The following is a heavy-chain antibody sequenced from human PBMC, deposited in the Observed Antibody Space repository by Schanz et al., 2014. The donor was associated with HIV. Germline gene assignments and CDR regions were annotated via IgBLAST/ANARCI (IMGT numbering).Heavy chain of an antibody. CDR2: ITGPGDTM. CDR1: GFTFSNFA. CDR3: ARGLTRYSSGWYHFDY. J-gene: IGHJ4*02. D-gene: IGHD6-19*01. V-gene: IGHV3-48*04. Sequence: VQLVESGGGVVQPGRSLRLSCAASGFTFSNFAMHWVRQAPGKGLEWVAHITGPGDTMYYADSVKGRFTISRDNAKNSLNLQLKSLRAEDTAVYYCARGLTRYSSGWYHFDYWGQGTLVSVSS.